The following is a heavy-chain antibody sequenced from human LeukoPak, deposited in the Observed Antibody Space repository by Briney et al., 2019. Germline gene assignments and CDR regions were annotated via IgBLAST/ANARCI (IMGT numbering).Heavy chain of an antibody. J-gene: IGHJ4*02. CDR2: INHSGST. CDR3: ARGDGDYVWGSYRYYFDY. Sequence: PSETLSLTCAVYGGSFSGYYWSWIHQPPGKGLEWIGEINHSGSTNYNPSLKSRVTISVDTSKNQFSLKLSSVTAADTAVYYCARGDGDYVWGSYRYYFDYWGQGTLVTVSS. D-gene: IGHD3-16*02. V-gene: IGHV4-34*01. CDR1: GGSFSGYY.